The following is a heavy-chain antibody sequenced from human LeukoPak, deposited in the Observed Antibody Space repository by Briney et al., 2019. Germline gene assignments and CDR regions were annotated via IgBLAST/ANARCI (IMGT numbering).Heavy chain of an antibody. Sequence: GGSLRLSCATSGFTFSSNWMSWVRHAPGRGLEWVANIKPDGSAEYYAASVKGRFTVSRDNAKNSLYLQMNTLRAEDTAVYYCAGANNSSWHNWGQGTLVTVSS. CDR2: IKPDGSAE. CDR1: GFTFSSNW. CDR3: AGANNSSWHN. V-gene: IGHV3-7*01. D-gene: IGHD6-13*01. J-gene: IGHJ4*02.